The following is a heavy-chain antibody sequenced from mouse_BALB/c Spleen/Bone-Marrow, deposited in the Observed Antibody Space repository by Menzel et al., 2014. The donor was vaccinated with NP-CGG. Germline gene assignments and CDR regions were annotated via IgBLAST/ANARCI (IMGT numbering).Heavy chain of an antibody. CDR2: VDPAIGNT. CDR3: VREGRIYYFDY. D-gene: IGHD1-1*01. V-gene: IGHV14-3*02. CDR1: DFNIKDTY. J-gene: IGHJ2*01. Sequence: VQLQQSGAELVKPGASVKLSCTASDFNIKDTYVHWVKQRPEQGLEWIGRVDPAIGNTKYAPKFQGKATITADTSSNAAYLHLSSLTSEDTAVYYCVREGRIYYFDYWGQGTTLTVSS.